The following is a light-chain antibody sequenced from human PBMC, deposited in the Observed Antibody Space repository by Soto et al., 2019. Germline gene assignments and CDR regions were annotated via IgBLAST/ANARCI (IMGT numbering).Light chain of an antibody. V-gene: IGKV3-15*01. J-gene: IGKJ1*01. CDR2: AAS. CDR3: LQLQNWPGT. Sequence: TLSVSPGERATLSCRASQSVSNNLAWYQQKPGQAPRLLIYAASSRATSIPARFSGSGSGTEFTLTISSLQSEDFAVYYCLQLQNWPGTFRQGTKVDIK. CDR1: QSVSNN.